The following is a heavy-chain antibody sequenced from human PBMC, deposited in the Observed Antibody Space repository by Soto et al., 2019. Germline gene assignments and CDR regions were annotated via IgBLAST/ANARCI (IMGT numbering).Heavy chain of an antibody. V-gene: IGHV4-4*02. CDR3: ARVPRGLFFGELLLPGHAFDI. Sequence: PSETLSLTCAVSSGSISSSNWWSWVRQPPGKGLEWIGEIYHSGSTNYNPSLKSRVTISVDKSKNQFSLKLSSVTAADTAVYYCARVPRGLFFGELLLPGHAFDIWGQGTMVSVSS. D-gene: IGHD3-10*01. J-gene: IGHJ3*02. CDR1: SGSISSSNW. CDR2: IYHSGST.